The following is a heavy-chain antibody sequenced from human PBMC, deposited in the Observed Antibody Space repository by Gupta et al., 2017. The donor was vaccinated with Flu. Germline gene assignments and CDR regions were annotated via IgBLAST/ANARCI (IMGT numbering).Heavy chain of an antibody. CDR1: GDSIGTPGPG. CDR3: VRYYYDGRGYQFSDF. CDR2: FYSGGST. Sequence: QVQLQESGPGLVKPSQTLSLTCTVSGDSIGTPGPGWTWLRQHPGKGLEWIGSFYSGGSTHYNPSLKRRLSVSGDAPKNQFSLRLTSVTAADTAVYYCVRYYYDGRGYQFSDFWGQGTLVTVSS. D-gene: IGHD3-22*01. J-gene: IGHJ4*02. V-gene: IGHV4-31*03.